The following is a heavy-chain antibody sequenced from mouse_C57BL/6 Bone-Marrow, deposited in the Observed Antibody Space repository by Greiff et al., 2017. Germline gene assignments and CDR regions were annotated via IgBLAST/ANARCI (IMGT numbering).Heavy chain of an antibody. CDR1: GFSLTSYA. V-gene: IGHV2-9-1*01. D-gene: IGHD2-1*01. Sequence: QVQLKESGPGLVAPSQSLSITCTVSGFSLTSYAISWVRQPPGKGLEWLGVLWTGGGTNYNSALKSRLSISKDNSKSQVFLKMNSLQTDDTARYYCARELLWGYYAMDYWGQGTSVTVSS. CDR3: ARELLWGYYAMDY. J-gene: IGHJ4*01. CDR2: LWTGGGT.